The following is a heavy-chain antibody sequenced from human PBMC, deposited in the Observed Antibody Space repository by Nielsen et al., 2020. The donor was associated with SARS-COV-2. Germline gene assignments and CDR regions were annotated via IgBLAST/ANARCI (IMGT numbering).Heavy chain of an antibody. Sequence: GGSLRLSCKGSGYSFTSYWIGWVRQMPGKGLEWMGIIYPGDSDTRYSPSFQGQVTISADKSISTAYLQWSSLKASDTAMYYCARRGYYDSSGTDAFDIWGQGTMVTVSS. D-gene: IGHD3-22*01. CDR1: GYSFTSYW. V-gene: IGHV5-51*01. CDR3: ARRGYYDSSGTDAFDI. J-gene: IGHJ3*02. CDR2: IYPGDSDT.